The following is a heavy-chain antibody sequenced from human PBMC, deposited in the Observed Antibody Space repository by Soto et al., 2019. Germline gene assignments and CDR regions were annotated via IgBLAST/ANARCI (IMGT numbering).Heavy chain of an antibody. D-gene: IGHD2-21*02. CDR2: IIPIFGTA. J-gene: IGHJ5*02. CDR1: GGTFSSYA. CDR3: ARGPTKVVTQFGWFDP. Sequence: QVQLVQSGAEVKKPGSSVKVSCKASGGTFSSYAISWVRQAPGQGLECMGGIIPIFGTANYAQKFKSRVTITGDGSTSTAYMELGSLRSADTAVYYCARGPTKVVTQFGWFDPWGQGTLVT. V-gene: IGHV1-69*12.